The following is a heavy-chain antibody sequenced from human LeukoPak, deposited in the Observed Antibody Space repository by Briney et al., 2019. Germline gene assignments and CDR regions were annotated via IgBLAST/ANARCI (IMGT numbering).Heavy chain of an antibody. V-gene: IGHV3-21*01. D-gene: IGHD3-3*01. CDR1: GFTFSSYS. CDR2: ISSSSSYI. CDR3: ARDTLLNYDFWSGYSSVAFDI. Sequence: GGSLRLSCAASGFTFSSYSMNWVRQAPGKGLEWVSSISSSSSYIYYADSVKGRFTISRDNSKNTLYLQMNSLRAEDTAVYYCARDTLLNYDFWSGYSSVAFDIWGQGTMVTVSS. J-gene: IGHJ3*02.